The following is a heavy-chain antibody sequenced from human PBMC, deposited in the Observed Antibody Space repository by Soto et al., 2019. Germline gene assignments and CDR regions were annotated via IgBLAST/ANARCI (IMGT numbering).Heavy chain of an antibody. V-gene: IGHV3-30-3*01. J-gene: IGHJ4*02. Sequence: SGGSLRLSCAASEFNFNNYDIHWVRQAPGKGLEWVTVISYDGATKNYADSVKGRFTISRDNSKNTLYVQMNNLRPEDTALYYCARESPTTWCLDYWGQGTLVTVSS. CDR2: ISYDGATK. CDR3: ARESPTTWCLDY. D-gene: IGHD2-8*02. CDR1: EFNFNNYD.